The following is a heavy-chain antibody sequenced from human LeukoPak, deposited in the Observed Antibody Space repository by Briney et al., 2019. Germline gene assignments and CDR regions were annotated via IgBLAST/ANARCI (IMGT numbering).Heavy chain of an antibody. V-gene: IGHV1-2*02. CDR3: ARDSGILGSMDV. D-gene: IGHD1-26*01. CDR1: GYTFTGYY. J-gene: IGHJ6*04. Sequence: ASVKVSCKASGYTFTGYYMHWVRQAPGQGLEWMGWINPNSGGTNYAQKFQGRVTMTRDTSISTAYMELSRLRSDDTAVYYCARDSGILGSMDVWGKGTTVTVSS. CDR2: INPNSGGT.